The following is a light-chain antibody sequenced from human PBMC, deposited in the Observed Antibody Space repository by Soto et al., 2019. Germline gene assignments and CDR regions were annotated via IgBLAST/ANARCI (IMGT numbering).Light chain of an antibody. CDR2: DAS. CDR3: QQYDNLPVT. J-gene: IGKJ5*01. Sequence: DIQMTQSPSSLSASVGDRVTITCQASQDISNYLNWYQQKPGKAPKLLIYDASNLETGVPSRFSVSGSGTDFTFTISSLQPEDIATYYCQQYDNLPVTFGQGTRVEIK. CDR1: QDISNY. V-gene: IGKV1-33*01.